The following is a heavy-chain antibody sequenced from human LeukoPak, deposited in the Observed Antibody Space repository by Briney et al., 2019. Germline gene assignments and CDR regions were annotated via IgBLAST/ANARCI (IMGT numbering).Heavy chain of an antibody. V-gene: IGHV3-53*01. J-gene: IGHJ6*02. CDR2: IYSGGST. CDR3: ARDLPPTVTTFGYYYYGMDV. CDR1: GFTVSSNY. D-gene: IGHD4-17*01. Sequence: PGGSLRLSCAASGFTVSSNYMSWVRQAPGKGLEWVSVIYSGGSTYYADSVKGRFTISRDNSKNTLYLQMNSLRAEDTAVYYCARDLPPTVTTFGYYYYGMDVWGQGTTVTVSS.